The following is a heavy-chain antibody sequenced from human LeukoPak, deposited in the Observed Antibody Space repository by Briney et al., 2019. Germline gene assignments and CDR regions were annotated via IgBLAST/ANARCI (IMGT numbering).Heavy chain of an antibody. J-gene: IGHJ4*02. V-gene: IGHV3-48*04. Sequence: GGSLRLSCVASGFTFSAYSMNWVRQAPGKGLEWVSYISTSSVNIYYADSVKGRSTISRDNAKNSLYLQMNSLRAEDTAVYYCARGPTVTTPARGDWGQGTLVTVSS. D-gene: IGHD4-17*01. CDR1: GFTFSAYS. CDR3: ARGPTVTTPARGD. CDR2: ISTSSVNI.